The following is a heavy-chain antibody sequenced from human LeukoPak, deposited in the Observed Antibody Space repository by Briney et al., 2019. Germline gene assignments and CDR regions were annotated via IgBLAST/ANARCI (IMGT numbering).Heavy chain of an antibody. J-gene: IGHJ4*02. CDR2: INHSGSP. V-gene: IGHV4-34*01. CDR1: GGSFSGHY. D-gene: IGHD6-13*01. Sequence: SETLSLICAVYGGSFSGHYWSWIRQPPGKGLEWIGEINHSGSPNYNPSLKSRVTMSVDTSKSQFSLKLSSATAADTAVYYCARSVGGSIAPAGDYWGQGTLVTVSS. CDR3: ARSVGGSIAPAGDY.